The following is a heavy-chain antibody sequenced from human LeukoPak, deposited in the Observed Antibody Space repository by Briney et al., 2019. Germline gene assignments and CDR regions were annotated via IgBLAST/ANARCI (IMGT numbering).Heavy chain of an antibody. CDR1: GYTFTGYY. CDR3: ARGGYYDSSGYFFWLAFDI. CDR2: INPNSGGT. V-gene: IGHV1-2*02. D-gene: IGHD3-22*01. Sequence: ASVKVSCKASGYTFTGYYMHWVRQAPGQGLEWMGWINPNSGGTNYAQKFQGRVTMTRNTSISTAYMELSSLRSEDTAVYYCARGGYYDSSGYFFWLAFDIWGQGTMVTVSS. J-gene: IGHJ3*02.